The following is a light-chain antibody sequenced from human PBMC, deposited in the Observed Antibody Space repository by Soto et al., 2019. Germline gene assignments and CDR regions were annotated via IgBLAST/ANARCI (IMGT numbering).Light chain of an antibody. CDR1: QSLNDN. CDR2: RAS. Sequence: EIVMTQSPASLSVSPGERATLSCRASQSLNDNLAWYQQKPGQAPRLLIYRASTRATGVPARFSASGSGTEFTLTISSLQSEDSAVYYCHQYRNWPPWTFGPGTKVEIK. CDR3: HQYRNWPPWT. J-gene: IGKJ1*01. V-gene: IGKV3-15*01.